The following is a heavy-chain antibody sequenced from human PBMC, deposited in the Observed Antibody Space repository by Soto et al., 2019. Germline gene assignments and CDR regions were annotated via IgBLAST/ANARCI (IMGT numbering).Heavy chain of an antibody. CDR2: IDSDGSRT. Sequence: PGGSLRLSCAASGFTLSSYWMHWVRQAPGEGLVWVSRIDSDGSRTAYADSVKGRFTISRDNAKNTLYLQMNSLRAEDTAVYYCVRGKDQRNTLTYRHYDSWGQATLVTVSS. D-gene: IGHD2-15*01. CDR1: GFTLSSYW. J-gene: IGHJ4*02. V-gene: IGHV3-74*01. CDR3: VRGKDQRNTLTYRHYDS.